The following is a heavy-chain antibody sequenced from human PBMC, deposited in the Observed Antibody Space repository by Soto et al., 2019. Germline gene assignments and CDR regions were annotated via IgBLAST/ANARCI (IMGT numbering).Heavy chain of an antibody. Sequence: SETLSXTCTVSGGSISSYYWSWIRQPPGKGLEWIGYIYYSGSTNYNPSLKSRVTISVDTSKNQFSLKLSSVTPEDTAVYYCARGSYDSSWSWGQGTLVTVSS. D-gene: IGHD6-13*01. V-gene: IGHV4-59*12. J-gene: IGHJ5*02. CDR2: IYYSGST. CDR1: GGSISSYY. CDR3: ARGSYDSSWS.